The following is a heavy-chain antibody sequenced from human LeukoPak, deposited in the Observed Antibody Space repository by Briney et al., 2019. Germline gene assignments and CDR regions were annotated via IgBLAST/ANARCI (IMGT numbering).Heavy chain of an antibody. J-gene: IGHJ4*02. CDR1: GGSISSSSYY. CDR2: IYYSGST. Sequence: SDTLSLTCTVSGGSISSSSYYWGWIRPPPGKGLEWIGSIYYSGSTYYNQSLKSRVTMSVDTSKNQFSLKLSSVTAADTAVYYCARPDRGYSYGPPFDYWGQGTLVTVSS. D-gene: IGHD5-18*01. V-gene: IGHV4-39*01. CDR3: ARPDRGYSYGPPFDY.